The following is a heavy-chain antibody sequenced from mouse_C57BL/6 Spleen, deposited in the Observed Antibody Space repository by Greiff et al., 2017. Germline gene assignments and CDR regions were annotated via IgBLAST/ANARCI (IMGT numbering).Heavy chain of an antibody. CDR1: GYSFTGYF. D-gene: IGHD2-3*01. V-gene: IGHV1-20*01. J-gene: IGHJ3*01. Sequence: VHVKQSGPELVKPGDSVKISCKASGYSFTGYFMNWVMQSHGKSLEWIGRINPYNGDTFYNQKFKGKATLTVDKSSSTAHMELRSLTSEDSAVYYCARGIDDGYSAWFAYWGQGTLVTVSA. CDR3: ARGIDDGYSAWFAY. CDR2: INPYNGDT.